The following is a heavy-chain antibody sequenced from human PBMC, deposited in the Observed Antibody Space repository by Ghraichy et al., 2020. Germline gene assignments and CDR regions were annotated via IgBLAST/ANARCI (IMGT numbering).Heavy chain of an antibody. Sequence: GGSLRLSCAASGFTFSSYAMSWVRQAPGKGLEWVSSISGSGGSTYYADSVKGRFTISRDNSKNTLYLQMNSLRADDTAVYYCAYRPDCSSANCMDYFDYWGQGSPVAVPS. D-gene: IGHD2-2*01. CDR3: AYRPDCSSANCMDYFDY. V-gene: IGHV3-23*01. J-gene: IGHJ4*02. CDR2: ISGSGGST. CDR1: GFTFSSYA.